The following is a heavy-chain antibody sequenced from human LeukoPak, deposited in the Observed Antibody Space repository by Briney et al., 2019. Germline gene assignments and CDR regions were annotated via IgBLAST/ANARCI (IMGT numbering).Heavy chain of an antibody. D-gene: IGHD6-13*01. Sequence: SETLSLTCAVSGGSISSGGYSWSWIRQPPGKGLEWIGYIYHRGSTHCNPSLKSRVTISVDRSKNQFSLELTSVTAADTAVYYCARECSSSWSGGLDPWGQGTRVTVSS. J-gene: IGHJ5*02. CDR3: ARECSSSWSGGLDP. CDR1: GGSISSGGYS. V-gene: IGHV4-30-2*01. CDR2: IYHRGST.